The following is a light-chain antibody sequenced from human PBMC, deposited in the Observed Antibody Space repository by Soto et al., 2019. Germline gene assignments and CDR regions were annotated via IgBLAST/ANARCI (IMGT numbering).Light chain of an antibody. J-gene: IGLJ1*01. CDR3: SSYRGSGLYV. CDR2: DVN. Sequence: QSVLTQPASVSGSPGESITVSCSGISSDFGVSNYVSWYQQHPGKAPRLIIFDVNNRPAGVSPRFSGSKSGDTASLTISGLETEEGAHDFCSSYRGSGLYVFXPGSKVT. CDR1: SSDFGVSNY. V-gene: IGLV2-14*03.